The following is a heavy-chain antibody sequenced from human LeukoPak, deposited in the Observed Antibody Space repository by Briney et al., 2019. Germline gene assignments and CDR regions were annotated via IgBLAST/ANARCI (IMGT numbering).Heavy chain of an antibody. Sequence: PGGSLRLSCVASGFTFSTYWMNWYRQAPGKGLEWVGNINQGASEINYVDSVRGRFTISRDNAKNSLHLQMNSLRAEDTAVYYCATDRDNSDWQKRFDSWGQGTLVTVSS. J-gene: IGHJ4*02. V-gene: IGHV3-7*01. CDR1: GFTFSTYW. CDR3: ATDRDNSDWQKRFDS. CDR2: INQGASEI. D-gene: IGHD2-21*02.